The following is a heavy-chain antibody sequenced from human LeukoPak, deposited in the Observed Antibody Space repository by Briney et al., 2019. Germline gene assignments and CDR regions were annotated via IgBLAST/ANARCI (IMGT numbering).Heavy chain of an antibody. CDR3: AREIYCTGTSCYINWFDS. V-gene: IGHV4-30-4*07. CDR1: GGSISSGGYS. J-gene: IGHJ5*01. D-gene: IGHD2-2*02. Sequence: SETLSLTCAVSGGSISSGGYSWSWIRQPPGKGLEWIGYIYYSGSTYYNPSLKSRVTISVDTSKNQFSLKLSSVTAADTAVYYCAREIYCTGTSCYINWFDSWGQGTLVTVSS. CDR2: IYYSGST.